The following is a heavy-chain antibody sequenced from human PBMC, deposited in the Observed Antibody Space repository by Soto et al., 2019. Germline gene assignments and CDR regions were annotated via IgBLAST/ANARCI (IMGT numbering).Heavy chain of an antibody. J-gene: IGHJ5*01. V-gene: IGHV2-5*02. CDR2: IYWDDDK. CDR1: GFSLATNGVG. D-gene: IGHD2-2*02. CDR3: AHSDCSSNSCYKVWFDS. Sequence: QSTLKESGPTLVNPTQTLTLTCTFSGFSLATNGVGVGWIRQPPGKALEWLALIYWDDDKRYSPSLKTRLTIPKDTPRNHVVLRVTNMDPVDTGTYYCAHSDCSSNSCYKVWFDSWGQGTPVVVSS.